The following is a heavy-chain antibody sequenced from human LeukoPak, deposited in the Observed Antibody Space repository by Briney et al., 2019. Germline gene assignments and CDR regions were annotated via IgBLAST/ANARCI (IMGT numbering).Heavy chain of an antibody. J-gene: IGHJ3*01. D-gene: IGHD5-18*01. CDR1: GGSINAFY. CDR3: ARQPANTAAFDV. V-gene: IGHV4-59*08. CDR2: VRDNGEN. Sequence: TPSETLSLTCSVSGGSINAFYWSWIRQPPGKGLEWIAYVRDNGENNYNPSLKSRVAISLDTANNQISLRLNFVTAPDTAIYYCARQPANTAAFDVWGQGTMVTVSS.